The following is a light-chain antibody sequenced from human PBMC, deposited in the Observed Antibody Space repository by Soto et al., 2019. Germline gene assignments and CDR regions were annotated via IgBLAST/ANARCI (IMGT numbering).Light chain of an antibody. CDR3: QQYNNWPPWT. CDR1: QSVSSN. Sequence: EIVMRQSPATLSVSPGERATLSCRASQSVSSNLAWYQQKPGQAPRLLIYGASTRATGIPARFRGSGSGTEFTLTISSLQSEDFAVYYCQQYNNWPPWTFGQGTKVDIK. V-gene: IGKV3-15*01. CDR2: GAS. J-gene: IGKJ1*01.